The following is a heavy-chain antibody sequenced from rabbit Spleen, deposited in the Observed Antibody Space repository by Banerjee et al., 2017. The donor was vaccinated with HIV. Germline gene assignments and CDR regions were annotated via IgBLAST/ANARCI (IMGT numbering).Heavy chain of an antibody. CDR2: IYNGDGST. D-gene: IGHD1-1*01. V-gene: IGHV1S45*01. CDR1: GFSFSGSYY. Sequence: QEQLEESGGDLVKPGASLTLTCTASGFSFSGSYYMCWVRQAPGKGLEWIACIYNGDGSTYYASWVNGRFTISKTSSTTVTLQMTSLTAADTATYFCARDLASASGWYSFNLWGPGTLVTVS. CDR3: ARDLASASGWYSFNL. J-gene: IGHJ4*01.